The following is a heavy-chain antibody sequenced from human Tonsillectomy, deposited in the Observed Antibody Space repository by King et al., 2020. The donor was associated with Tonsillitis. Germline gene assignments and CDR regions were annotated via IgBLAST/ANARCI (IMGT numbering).Heavy chain of an antibody. CDR1: GFTFRSYA. V-gene: IGHV3-30*01. Sequence: VQLVESGGGVVQPGGSLRLSCAASGFTFRSYAMHWARQAPGKGLEWVAIISNDGRNKYYADSVKGRLTISRDNSKNMLYLQMNSLRGEDTAVYYCAREGNPDFDYWGQGTLVIVSS. D-gene: IGHD4-23*01. CDR3: AREGNPDFDY. J-gene: IGHJ4*02. CDR2: ISNDGRNK.